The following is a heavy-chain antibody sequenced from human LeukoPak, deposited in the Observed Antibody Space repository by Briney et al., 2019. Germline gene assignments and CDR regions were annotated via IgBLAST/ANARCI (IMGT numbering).Heavy chain of an antibody. CDR3: ARGGMVYANYYYYYYMDV. CDR2: ISGSNGNT. V-gene: IGHV1-18*01. CDR1: GYTFTRYG. D-gene: IGHD2-8*01. Sequence: GASVKVSCKASGYTFTRYGMSWVRQAPGQGLEWMGWISGSNGNTNYAQKFQGRVTMTRDTSISTAYMELSRLRSDDTAVYYCARGGMVYANYYYYYYMDVWGKGTTVTVSS. J-gene: IGHJ6*03.